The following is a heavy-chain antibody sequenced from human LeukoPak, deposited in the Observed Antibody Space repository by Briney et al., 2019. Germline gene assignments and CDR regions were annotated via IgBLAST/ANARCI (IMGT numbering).Heavy chain of an antibody. D-gene: IGHD6-13*01. Sequence: SQTLSLTCTVSGGSISSGGYYWSWIRQHPGKGLEWIGYIYYSGSTYYNPSLKSRVTISVDTSKNQFSLKLSSVTAADTAVYYCARSKHFGAAGIGVGFDYWGQGTLVTVSS. CDR1: GGSISSGGYY. CDR3: ARSKHFGAAGIGVGFDY. CDR2: IYYSGST. V-gene: IGHV4-31*03. J-gene: IGHJ4*02.